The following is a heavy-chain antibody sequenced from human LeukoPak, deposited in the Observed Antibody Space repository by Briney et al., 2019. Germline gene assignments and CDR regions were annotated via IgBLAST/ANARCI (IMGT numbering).Heavy chain of an antibody. CDR2: INPNSGGT. V-gene: IGHV1-2*02. CDR1: GYTFTGYY. Sequence: ASVKVSCKASGYTFTGYYMHWVRQAPGQGLEWMGWINPNSGGTNYAQKFQGRVTMTRDTSISTAYMELSRLRSDDTAVYYCARVSIVVVPAAWFDRWGQGTLVTVSS. J-gene: IGHJ5*02. D-gene: IGHD2-2*01. CDR3: ARVSIVVVPAAWFDR.